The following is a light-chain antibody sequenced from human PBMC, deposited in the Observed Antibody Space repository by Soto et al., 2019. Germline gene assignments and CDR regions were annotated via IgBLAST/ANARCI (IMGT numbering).Light chain of an antibody. CDR3: QHRSSWPLT. Sequence: EIVLTQSPATLSLPPGERATLSCRASQSVSSYLAWYQQRPGQAPGLLIYDASNRATGIPARFSGSGSGTDFTLTISSLEPEDFAVYYCQHRSSWPLTFGGGTKVDIK. CDR1: QSVSSY. V-gene: IGKV3-11*01. CDR2: DAS. J-gene: IGKJ4*01.